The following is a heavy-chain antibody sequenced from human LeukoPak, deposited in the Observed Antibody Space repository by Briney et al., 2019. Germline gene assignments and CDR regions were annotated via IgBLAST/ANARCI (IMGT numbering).Heavy chain of an antibody. J-gene: IGHJ4*02. Sequence: ASVKVSCKASGYTFRTYGLIWVRQAPGQGLEWVGWISGFNGKTDYAQNFQDRVTMTTDTTTDTSTNTAYLELRHLRSDDTAVYYCARDNMAAENLDYWGQGTLVTVSS. CDR3: ARDNMAAENLDY. V-gene: IGHV1-18*01. D-gene: IGHD6-13*01. CDR2: ISGFNGKT. CDR1: GYTFRTYG.